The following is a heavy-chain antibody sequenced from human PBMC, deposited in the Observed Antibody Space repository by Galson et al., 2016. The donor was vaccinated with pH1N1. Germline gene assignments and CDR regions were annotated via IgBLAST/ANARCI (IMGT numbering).Heavy chain of an antibody. V-gene: IGHV1-2*02. CDR2: INPSSGGT. J-gene: IGHJ5*02. Sequence: SVKVSCKASGYIFTNHYIHWVRQAPGQELEWMGWINPSSGGTKSAQRFQGSVTMTRDTSISTAFLQLRGLTPDDTDVYYCARQDGNWFDPWGQGTLVTVSS. CDR1: GYIFTNHY. CDR3: ARQDGNWFDP.